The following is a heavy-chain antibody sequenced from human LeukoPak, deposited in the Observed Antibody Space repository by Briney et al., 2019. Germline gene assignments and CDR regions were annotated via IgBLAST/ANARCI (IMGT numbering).Heavy chain of an antibody. CDR3: AKPPTGTADVRDY. CDR2: ISGSCGTT. CDR1: GFTFSTYA. V-gene: IGHV3-23*01. J-gene: IGHJ4*02. D-gene: IGHD1-7*01. Sequence: GGSLRLSCAASGFTFSTYAMSWVRQAPGKGLEWVSAISGSCGTTYYADSVKGRFTISRDNYKNTLYLQLNSLRAKDTAVYFCAKPPTGTADVRDYWGQGTLVTVSS.